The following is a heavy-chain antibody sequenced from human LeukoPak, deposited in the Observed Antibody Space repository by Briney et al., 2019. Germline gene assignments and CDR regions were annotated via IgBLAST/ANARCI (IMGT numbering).Heavy chain of an antibody. J-gene: IGHJ4*02. CDR2: IYYSGST. V-gene: IGHV4-59*01. D-gene: IGHD3-10*01. Sequence: PSETLSLTCTVSGDSINSYFWNWIRQPPGKGLEWIGYIYYSGSTNYNPSLKSRVTISVDTSKNQFSLKLSSVTAADTAVYYCARSRGLYYFDYWGQGTLVTVSS. CDR3: ARSRGLYYFDY. CDR1: GDSINSYF.